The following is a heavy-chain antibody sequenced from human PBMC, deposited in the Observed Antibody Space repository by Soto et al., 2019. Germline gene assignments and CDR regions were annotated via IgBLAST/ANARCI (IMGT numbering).Heavy chain of an antibody. V-gene: IGHV4-38-2*02. CDR2: IYHRGAT. Sequence: SETLSLTCSVSGYSINRGYYWGWIRQAPGKGLEWIGSIYHRGATYYAPSLKARAAISLDTSKNQFSLKLSSVTAADTAVYYCARDLLSSYYDSRGLGFDYWGQGTLVTVSS. D-gene: IGHD3-22*01. CDR1: GYSINRGYY. CDR3: ARDLLSSYYDSRGLGFDY. J-gene: IGHJ4*02.